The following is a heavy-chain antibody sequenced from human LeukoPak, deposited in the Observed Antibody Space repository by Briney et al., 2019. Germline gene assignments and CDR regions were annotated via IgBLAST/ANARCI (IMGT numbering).Heavy chain of an antibody. Sequence: PGGSLRLSCAASGFTFSGYAMHWVRQAPGKGLEYVSAISSNGGSTYYANSVKDRFTISRDNSKNTLYLQMGSLRAADVAVYYCTRDHYDSSGYWYYFDYWGQGTLVTVSS. D-gene: IGHD3-22*01. CDR1: GFTFSGYA. CDR3: TRDHYDSSGYWYYFDY. V-gene: IGHV3-64*01. CDR2: ISSNGGST. J-gene: IGHJ4*02.